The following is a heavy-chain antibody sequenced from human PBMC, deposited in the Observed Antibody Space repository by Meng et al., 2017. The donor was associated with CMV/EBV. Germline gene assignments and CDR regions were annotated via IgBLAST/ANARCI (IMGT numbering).Heavy chain of an antibody. V-gene: IGHV1-46*01. J-gene: IGHJ5*02. CDR1: TFTSYN. CDR3: AREYCTTYRCSYNPHWYDP. D-gene: IGHD2-8*01. CDR2: INPADGGP. Sequence: TFTSYNVHWGRQAPGQGLEWVGMINPADGGPTYAQRYQGRVTMTSDTSTSTVYMDLRSLRSDDTALYFCAREYCTTYRCSYNPHWYDPWGQGTLVTVSS.